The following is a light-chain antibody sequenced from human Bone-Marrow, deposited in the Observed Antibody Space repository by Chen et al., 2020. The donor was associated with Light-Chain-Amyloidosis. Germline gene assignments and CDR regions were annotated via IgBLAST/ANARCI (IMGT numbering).Light chain of an antibody. CDR3: QTWGSGFHVL. CDR2: VNQDGTH. Sequence: QLVLTQSPSASASLGASVKLTCILSSGHRPYPIAWHQRQPGKGPRYLMLVNQDGTHTKGDGIPDRFSGSSSGAERYLTISSLRSEDEADYYCQTWGSGFHVLFGGGTRLSVL. V-gene: IGLV4-69*01. CDR1: SGHRPYP. J-gene: IGLJ2*01.